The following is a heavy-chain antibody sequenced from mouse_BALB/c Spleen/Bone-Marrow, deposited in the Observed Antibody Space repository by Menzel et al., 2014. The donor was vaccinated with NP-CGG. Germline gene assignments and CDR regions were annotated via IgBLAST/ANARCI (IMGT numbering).Heavy chain of an antibody. V-gene: IGHV5-6-4*01. Sequence: EVKVVESGGGLVKPGRSLKLSCAASGFTFSSYSMSWVRQTPEKRLEWVATISSGGHYTYYPDSVKGRFTISRDNAKNTLYLQMSSLKSEDAAMYYCSKDGGYDYSYYFDYWGQGTPLTVSS. J-gene: IGHJ2*01. D-gene: IGHD2-4*01. CDR2: ISSGGHYT. CDR3: SKDGGYDYSYYFDY. CDR1: GFTFSSYS.